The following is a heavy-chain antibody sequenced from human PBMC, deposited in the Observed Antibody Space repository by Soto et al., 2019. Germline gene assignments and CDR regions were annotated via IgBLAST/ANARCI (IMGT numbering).Heavy chain of an antibody. J-gene: IGHJ4*02. CDR1: GGSISTTNW. CDR3: ARRDYYDSTGYMNY. CDR2: IYHRGAT. V-gene: IGHV4-4*02. D-gene: IGHD3-22*01. Sequence: SETLSLTCAVSGGSISTTNWWTWVRQPPGKGLEWIGEIYHRGATNSNPSLESRVTMSIDKSKNQFSLKLSSLTAADTAFYYCARRDYYDSTGYMNYWGQGALVTVSS.